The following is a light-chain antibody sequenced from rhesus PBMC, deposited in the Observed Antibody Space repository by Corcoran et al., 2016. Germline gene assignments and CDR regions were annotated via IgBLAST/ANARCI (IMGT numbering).Light chain of an antibody. Sequence: DIQMTQSPSSLSASVGDTVTITCRVSQGISRWLAWYQQKPGKAPKLLIYQTSSLQRGVPSRLSGSGSGTDFTLTISSLQSEDFATYYCQQYSSRPFTFGPGTKLDIK. CDR3: QQYSSRPFT. V-gene: IGKV1-22*01. CDR1: QGISRW. CDR2: QTS. J-gene: IGKJ3*01.